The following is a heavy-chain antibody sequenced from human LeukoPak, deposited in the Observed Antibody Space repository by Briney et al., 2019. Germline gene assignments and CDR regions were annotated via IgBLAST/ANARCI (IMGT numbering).Heavy chain of an antibody. Sequence: GASVKVSCKASGYTFTSYAMHWVRQAPGQRLEWMGWINAGNGNTKYSQKLQGRVTSIRDTSASTAYMELSSLRSEETAVYYGARDGWDPYYDILTGYYPYYFDYWGQGTLVTVSS. V-gene: IGHV1-3*01. CDR1: GYTFTSYA. D-gene: IGHD3-9*01. CDR3: ARDGWDPYYDILTGYYPYYFDY. CDR2: INAGNGNT. J-gene: IGHJ4*02.